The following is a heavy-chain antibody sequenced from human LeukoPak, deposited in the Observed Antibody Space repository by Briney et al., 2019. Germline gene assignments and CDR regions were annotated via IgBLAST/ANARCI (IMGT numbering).Heavy chain of an antibody. J-gene: IGHJ6*03. CDR3: AGHSTRRTFHYYMDV. CDR2: IYYSGST. CDR1: GGSISSGGYY. V-gene: IGHV4-31*03. Sequence: SQTLSLTCTVSGGSISSGGYYWRWIRQHPGKGLEWIGYIYYSGSTYYNPSLKSRVTISVDTSKNQFSLKLSSVTAADTAVYYCAGHSTRRTFHYYMDVWGKGTTVTVSS. D-gene: IGHD2-2*01.